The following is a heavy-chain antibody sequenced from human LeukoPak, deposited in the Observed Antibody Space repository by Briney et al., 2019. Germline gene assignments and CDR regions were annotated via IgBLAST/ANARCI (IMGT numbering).Heavy chain of an antibody. CDR1: GFTFSSYG. CDR2: IRYDGSNK. D-gene: IGHD3-10*01. CDR3: AKFINGNYYGSGSYMWFDP. V-gene: IGHV3-30*02. J-gene: IGHJ5*02. Sequence: GGSLRLSCAASGFTFSSYGMHWVRQAPGKGLEWVAFIRYDGSNKYYADSVKGRFTISRDNSKNTLYLQMNSLRAEDTAVYYCAKFINGNYYGSGSYMWFDPWGQGTLVTVSS.